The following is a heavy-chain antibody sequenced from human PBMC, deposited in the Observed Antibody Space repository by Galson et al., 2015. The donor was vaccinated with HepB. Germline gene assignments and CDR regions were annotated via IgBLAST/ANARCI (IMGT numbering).Heavy chain of an antibody. V-gene: IGHV3-23*01. Sequence: SLRLSCAASGFTFSNYAMSWVRQAPGKGLEWVASVTGSGAKTYYADSVKGRFTISRDNSKNTVNLQMNSLRAEDTAVYYCVKEEMTIMEVVIPQEDSDVFDIWGQGTMVTVSS. CDR2: VTGSGAKT. D-gene: IGHD3-22*01. J-gene: IGHJ3*02. CDR3: VKEEMTIMEVVIPQEDSDVFDI. CDR1: GFTFSNYA.